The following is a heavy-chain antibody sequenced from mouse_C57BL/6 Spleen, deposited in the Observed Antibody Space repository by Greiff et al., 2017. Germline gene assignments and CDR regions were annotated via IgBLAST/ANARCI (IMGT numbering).Heavy chain of an antibody. CDR3: VAGPYCDY. CDR2: IDPSASYT. D-gene: IGHD3-3*01. Sequence: QVQLQQPGAELVLPGASVKLSCKASGYTFTSYWMHWVKPRPGQGLEWIGVIDPSASYTNYNQKFTGKSPLTVDKSTSPAYMEVSSLTSEDSAVYYCVAGPYCDYWGQGTTLTVSS. V-gene: IGHV1-69*01. J-gene: IGHJ2*01. CDR1: GYTFTSYW.